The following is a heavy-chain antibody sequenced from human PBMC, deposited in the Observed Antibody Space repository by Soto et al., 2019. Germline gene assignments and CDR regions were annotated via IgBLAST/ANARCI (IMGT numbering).Heavy chain of an antibody. D-gene: IGHD3-22*01. CDR1: GFTFSSYG. CDR3: AKNTWGYYDSSGYYYGGGDDY. J-gene: IGHJ4*02. Sequence: QVQLVESGGGVVQPGRSLRLSCAASGFTFSSYGVYWVRQAPGRGLEWVAVISYDGSNKYYADSVKGRFTISRDNSKNTLYLQMNSLRAEDTAVYYCAKNTWGYYDSSGYYYGGGDDYWGQGTLVTVSS. CDR2: ISYDGSNK. V-gene: IGHV3-30*18.